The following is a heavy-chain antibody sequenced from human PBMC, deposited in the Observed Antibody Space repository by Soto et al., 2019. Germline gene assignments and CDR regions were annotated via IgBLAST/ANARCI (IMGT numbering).Heavy chain of an antibody. CDR1: GFTFSSYG. J-gene: IGHJ5*02. CDR3: AKDYGYCSGGSCYSSGWFDP. V-gene: IGHV3-30*18. CDR2: ISYDGSNK. D-gene: IGHD2-15*01. Sequence: QVQLVESGGGVVQPGRFLRLSCAASGFTFSSYGMHWVRQAPGKGLEWVAVISYDGSNKYYADSVKGRFTISRDNSKNTLYLQMNSLRAEDTAVYYCAKDYGYCSGGSCYSSGWFDPWGQGTLVTVSS.